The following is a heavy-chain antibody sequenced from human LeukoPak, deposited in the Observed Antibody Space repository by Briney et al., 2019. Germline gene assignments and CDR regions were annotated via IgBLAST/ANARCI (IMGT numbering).Heavy chain of an antibody. J-gene: IGHJ4*02. Sequence: SETLSLTCTVSGGSISSGGYYWSWIRQHPGKGLEWIGYIYYSGSTNYNPSLKSRVTISVDTSKNQFSLKLSSVTAADTAVYYCARGIYSGYDYGYWGQGTLVTVSS. CDR3: ARGIYSGYDYGY. CDR2: IYYSGST. V-gene: IGHV4-61*08. D-gene: IGHD5-12*01. CDR1: GGSISSGGYY.